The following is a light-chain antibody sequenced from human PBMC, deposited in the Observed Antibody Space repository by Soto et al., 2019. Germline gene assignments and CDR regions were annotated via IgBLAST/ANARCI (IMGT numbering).Light chain of an antibody. V-gene: IGKV1-39*01. CDR3: QQSYSTPLT. CDR1: QSISSY. Sequence: DIPMTQSPSSLSASVGARVTITCRARQSISSYLNWYQQKPGKAPKLLIYAASSLQSGVPSRFSGSGSGTDFTLTISSLQPEDFATYYCQQSYSTPLTFGGGTKVEIK. J-gene: IGKJ4*01. CDR2: AAS.